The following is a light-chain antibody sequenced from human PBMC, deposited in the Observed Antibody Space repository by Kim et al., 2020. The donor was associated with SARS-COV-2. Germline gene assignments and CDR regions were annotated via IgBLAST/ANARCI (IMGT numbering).Light chain of an antibody. CDR2: LNSDGSH. CDR3: QTWGTGNV. CDR1: SGHSSYA. J-gene: IGLJ3*02. V-gene: IGLV4-69*01. Sequence: QLVLTQSPSASASLGASVKLTCTLSSGHSSYAIAWHQQQPEKGPRYLMKLNSDGSHSKGAGIPDRFSGSSSGAERYLTISSLQSEDEADYYCQTWGTGNVFGGGTQLTVL.